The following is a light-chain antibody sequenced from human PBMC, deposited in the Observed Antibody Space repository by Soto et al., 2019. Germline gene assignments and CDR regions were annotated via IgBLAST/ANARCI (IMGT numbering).Light chain of an antibody. V-gene: IGKV3-20*01. CDR2: AAS. CDR1: QSVSSN. CDR3: KQYGSSGK. Sequence: EIVMTQSPATLSLSPGERATLACRASQSVSSNLAWYQQKPGQAPRLLIYAASTRATGIPDRFSGSGSGKDFTLTISRLEPEDFAVYYCKQYGSSGKFGQGTKVDIK. J-gene: IGKJ1*01.